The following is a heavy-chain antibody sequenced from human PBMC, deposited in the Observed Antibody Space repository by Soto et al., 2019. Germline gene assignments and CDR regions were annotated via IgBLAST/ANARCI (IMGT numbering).Heavy chain of an antibody. CDR2: ISYDGSNK. CDR3: AKACPEYSSSVPVCHGMDV. CDR1: GFTFSSYG. D-gene: IGHD6-6*01. V-gene: IGHV3-30*18. J-gene: IGHJ6*02. Sequence: ESGGGVVQPGRSLRLSCAASGFTFSSYGMHWVRQAPGKGLEWVAVISYDGSNKYYADSVKGRFTISRDDSKNTLYLQMNSLSAEDTAVYSCAKACPEYSSSVPVCHGMDVWCRGTTVTVS.